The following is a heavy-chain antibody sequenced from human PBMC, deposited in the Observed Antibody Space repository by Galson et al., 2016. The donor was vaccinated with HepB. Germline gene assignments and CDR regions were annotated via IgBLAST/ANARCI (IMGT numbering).Heavy chain of an antibody. Sequence: SLRLSCAASGFMSSNYGMHWVRQAPGKGLEWVAVIWFDASNKYHGDSAKGRFTISRDNSKNMLYLQMNSLRAEDTAVYYCARDRDYVWGSYRYPHYYGMDVWGQGTTVTVSS. CDR3: ARDRDYVWGSYRYPHYYGMDV. CDR2: IWFDASNK. J-gene: IGHJ6*02. V-gene: IGHV3-33*01. CDR1: GFMSSNYG. D-gene: IGHD3-16*02.